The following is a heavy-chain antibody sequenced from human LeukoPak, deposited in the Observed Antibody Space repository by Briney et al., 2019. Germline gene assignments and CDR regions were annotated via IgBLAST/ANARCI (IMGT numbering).Heavy chain of an antibody. J-gene: IGHJ4*02. D-gene: IGHD2-8*01. CDR2: IKSKTDGGTT. V-gene: IGHV3-15*01. Sequence: GGSLRLSCAASGFTFSNAWMSWVRQVPGKGLEWVGRIKSKTDGGTTDYAAPVKGRFTISRDDSKNTLYLQMNSLKTEDTAVYYCTTDPPYCTNGVCSEGDYWGQGTLVTVSS. CDR1: GFTFSNAW. CDR3: TTDPPYCTNGVCSEGDY.